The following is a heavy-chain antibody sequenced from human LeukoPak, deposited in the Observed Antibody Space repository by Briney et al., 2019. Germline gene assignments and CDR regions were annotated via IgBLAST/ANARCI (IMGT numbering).Heavy chain of an antibody. CDR3: ARGTLKAAATDFDY. D-gene: IGHD6-13*01. CDR1: GFTFSSYA. J-gene: IGHJ4*02. CDR2: ISGSGGNT. Sequence: GGSLRLSCAASGFTFSSYAMSWVRQAPGKGLDWVSAISGSGGNTYYADSVKGRFTISRDNSKNTLYLQMNSLRAEDTALYYCARGTLKAAATDFDYWGQGTLVTVSS. V-gene: IGHV3-23*01.